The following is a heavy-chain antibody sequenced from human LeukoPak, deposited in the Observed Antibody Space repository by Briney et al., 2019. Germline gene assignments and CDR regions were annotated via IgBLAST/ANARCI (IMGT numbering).Heavy chain of an antibody. V-gene: IGHV1-69*13. Sequence: ASVKVSCKASGGTFSSYAISWVRQAPGQGLEWMGGIIPIFGTANYAQKFQGRVTITADESTCTAYMELSSLRSEDTAVYYCARVDSSGWYFYFDYWGQGTLVTVSS. CDR1: GGTFSSYA. CDR2: IIPIFGTA. J-gene: IGHJ4*02. CDR3: ARVDSSGWYFYFDY. D-gene: IGHD6-19*01.